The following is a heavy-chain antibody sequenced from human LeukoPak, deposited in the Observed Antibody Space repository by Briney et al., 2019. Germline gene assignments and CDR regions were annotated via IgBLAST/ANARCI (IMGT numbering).Heavy chain of an antibody. CDR1: GGSISNYY. Sequence: SETLSLTCTVSGGSISNYYWSWIRQPAGKGLEWIGRIYTSGSTNYNPSLKSRVTMTVDTSKNQFSLRLSSVTAADTAMYYCVYDNSGYSYFGAFDIWGQGTMVTVSS. D-gene: IGHD3-22*01. CDR3: VYDNSGYSYFGAFDI. CDR2: IYTSGST. V-gene: IGHV4-4*07. J-gene: IGHJ3*02.